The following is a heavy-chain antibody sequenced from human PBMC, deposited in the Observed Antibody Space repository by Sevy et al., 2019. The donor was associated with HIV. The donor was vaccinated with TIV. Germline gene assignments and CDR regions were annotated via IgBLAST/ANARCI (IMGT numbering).Heavy chain of an antibody. Sequence: GGSLRLSCAASGFTFSTYWMHWVRQAPGKGLEWVANIKQDESEKYYVASVKGRFTISRDNAKNSLYLQMNSLRHGDTAVYYCARGNSGSFDYWGQGTLVTVSS. V-gene: IGHV3-7*04. CDR1: GFTFSTYW. J-gene: IGHJ4*02. CDR2: IKQDESEK. CDR3: ARGNSGSFDY. D-gene: IGHD3-22*01.